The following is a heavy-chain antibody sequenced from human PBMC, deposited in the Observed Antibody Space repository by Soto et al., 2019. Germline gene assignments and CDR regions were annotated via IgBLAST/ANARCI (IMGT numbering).Heavy chain of an antibody. Sequence: PSETLSLTCTVSGGSISSSGYYLAWIRQPPGKVLEWIGSIWYSWSTFYNPSLKSRATISVDKAKTQFSLNLNSVTAADTALYYCAREGGRSLWGQGTLVNVSS. J-gene: IGHJ4*02. CDR1: GGSISSSGYY. CDR2: IWYSWST. CDR3: AREGGRSL. V-gene: IGHV4-39*02.